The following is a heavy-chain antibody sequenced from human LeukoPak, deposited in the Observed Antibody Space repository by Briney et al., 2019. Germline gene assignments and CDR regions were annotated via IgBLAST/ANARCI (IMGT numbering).Heavy chain of an antibody. CDR2: ISSSSSYI. CDR1: GFTFSSYS. D-gene: IGHD2-2*01. V-gene: IGHV3-21*01. CDR3: ARDDQLLSYDAFDI. Sequence: GGSLRLSCAASGFTFSSYSMNWVRQAPGKGLEWVSSISSSSSYIYYADSVKGRFTISRDNAKNSLYLQMNSLRAEDTAVYYCARDDQLLSYDAFDIWGQGTMVTVSS. J-gene: IGHJ3*02.